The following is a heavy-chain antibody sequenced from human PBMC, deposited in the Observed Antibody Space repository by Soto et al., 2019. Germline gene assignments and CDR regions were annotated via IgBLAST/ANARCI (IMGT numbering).Heavy chain of an antibody. Sequence: QVQLVESGGGVVQPGRSLRLSCAASGFTFSSYGMHWVRQAPGKGLEWVAVIWYDGSNKYYADSVKGRFTISRDNSKNTLYLQMNSLRAEDTAVYYCARAPGQSPDAFDIWGQGTMVTVSS. V-gene: IGHV3-33*01. CDR2: IWYDGSNK. CDR1: GFTFSSYG. CDR3: ARAPGQSPDAFDI. J-gene: IGHJ3*02.